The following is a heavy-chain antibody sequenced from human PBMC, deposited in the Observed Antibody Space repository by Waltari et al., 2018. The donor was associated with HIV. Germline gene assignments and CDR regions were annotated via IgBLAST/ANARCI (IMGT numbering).Heavy chain of an antibody. CDR2: IYHSGDT. CDR3: ARDKRYCSSTSCQNYYYYYGMDA. V-gene: IGHV4-38-2*02. CDR1: GYSISSGYY. D-gene: IGHD2-2*01. J-gene: IGHJ6*02. Sequence: QVQLQESGPGLVKPSETLSLTCTVSGYSISSGYYWGWIRQPPGKGLEWIGSIYHSGDTYYNPSLKSRVTISVDTSKNQFSLKLSSVTAADTAVYYCARDKRYCSSTSCQNYYYYYGMDAWGQGTTVTVSS.